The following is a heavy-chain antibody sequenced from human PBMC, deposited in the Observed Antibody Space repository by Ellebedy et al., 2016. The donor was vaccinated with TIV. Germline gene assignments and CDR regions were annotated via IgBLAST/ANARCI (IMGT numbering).Heavy chain of an antibody. D-gene: IGHD4-11*01. J-gene: IGHJ6*02. CDR2: ISSSSSYI. CDR1: GFTFSSYS. Sequence: GESLKISCAASGFTFSSYSMNWVRQAPGKGLEWVSSISSSSSYIYYADSVKGRFTISRDNAKNSLYLQMNSLRAGDTAVYYCARDQAVKGPGGGMDFWGQGTTVTVSS. CDR3: ARDQAVKGPGGGMDF. V-gene: IGHV3-21*01.